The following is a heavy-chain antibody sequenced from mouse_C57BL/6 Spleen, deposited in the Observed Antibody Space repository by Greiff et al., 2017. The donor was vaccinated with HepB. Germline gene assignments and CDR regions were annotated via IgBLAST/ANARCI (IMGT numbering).Heavy chain of an antibody. CDR2: ISSGGDYI. Sequence: EVQRVESGEGLVKPGGSLKLSCAASGFTFSSYAMSWVRQTPEKRLEWVAYISSGGDYIYYADTVKGRFTISRDNARNTLYLQMSSLKSEDTAMYYCTREPLYDYDGNDDFDYWGQGTTLTVSS. V-gene: IGHV5-9-1*02. CDR3: TREPLYDYDGNDDFDY. J-gene: IGHJ2*01. CDR1: GFTFSSYA. D-gene: IGHD2-4*01.